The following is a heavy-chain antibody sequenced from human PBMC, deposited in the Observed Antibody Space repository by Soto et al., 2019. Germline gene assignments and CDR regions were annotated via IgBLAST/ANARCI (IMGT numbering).Heavy chain of an antibody. CDR1: GFTFSSYG. CDR2: ISYDGSNK. CDR3: AKDSSWNWLPLYYYYGMDV. J-gene: IGHJ6*02. Sequence: PGGSLRLSCAASGFTFSSYGMHWVRQAPGKGLEWVAVISYDGSNKYYADSVKGRFTISRDNSKNTLYLQMNSLRAEDTAVYYCAKDSSWNWLPLYYYYGMDVWGQGTTVTVSS. D-gene: IGHD5-18*01. V-gene: IGHV3-30*18.